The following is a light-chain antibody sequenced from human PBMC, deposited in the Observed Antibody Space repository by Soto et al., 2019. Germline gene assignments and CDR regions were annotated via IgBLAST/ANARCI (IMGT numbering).Light chain of an antibody. CDR2: AAS. J-gene: IGKJ4*01. CDR3: QQSFSTPRLT. Sequence: DIQMTQSPSSLSASVGDRVTITCRASQSISSYLNWYQQKPGKAPNLLIYAASSLQTGVPSRFSGSGSGTDFTLTISSLQREDFATYYCQQSFSTPRLTFGGGTKVEIK. V-gene: IGKV1-39*01. CDR1: QSISSY.